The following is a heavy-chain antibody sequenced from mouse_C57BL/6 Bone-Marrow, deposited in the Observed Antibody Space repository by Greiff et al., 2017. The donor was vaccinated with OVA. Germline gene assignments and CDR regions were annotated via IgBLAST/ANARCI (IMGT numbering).Heavy chain of an antibody. Sequence: VQLQQSGAELVRPGTSVKVSCKASGYAFTNYLIEWVKQRPGQGLEWIGVINPGSGGTNYNEKFKGKATLTADKSSSTAYMQLSSLTSEDSAVYFCASYYGSSWWYFDVWGTGTTVTVSS. CDR3: ASYYGSSWWYFDV. CDR2: INPGSGGT. J-gene: IGHJ1*03. D-gene: IGHD1-1*01. V-gene: IGHV1-54*01. CDR1: GYAFTNYL.